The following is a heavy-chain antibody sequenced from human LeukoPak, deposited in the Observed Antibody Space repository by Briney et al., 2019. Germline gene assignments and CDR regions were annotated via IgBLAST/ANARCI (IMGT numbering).Heavy chain of an antibody. CDR1: GYTLTELS. CDR3: ARAIEAYCGGDCYAFDY. Sequence: ASVKVSCKVSGYTLTELSMHWVRQAPGKGLEWMGGFDPEDGETIYAQKFQGRVAITADKSTSTAYMELSSLRSEDTAVYYCARAIEAYCGGDCYAFDYWGQGTLVTVSS. V-gene: IGHV1-24*01. J-gene: IGHJ4*02. D-gene: IGHD2-21*02. CDR2: FDPEDGET.